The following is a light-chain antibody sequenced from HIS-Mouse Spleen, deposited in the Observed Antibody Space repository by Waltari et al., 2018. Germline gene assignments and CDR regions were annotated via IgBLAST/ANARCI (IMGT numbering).Light chain of an antibody. J-gene: IGLJ2*01. V-gene: IGLV3-9*01. CDR2: RDS. Sequence: SYELTQPLSVSVALGQTARITCGGNHTGRKNGHWYQQKPGQAPVLVIYRDSNRPSGIPERFSGSNSGNTATLTISRAQAGDEADYYCQVWDSSTVVFGGGTKLTVL. CDR3: QVWDSSTVV. CDR1: HTGRKN.